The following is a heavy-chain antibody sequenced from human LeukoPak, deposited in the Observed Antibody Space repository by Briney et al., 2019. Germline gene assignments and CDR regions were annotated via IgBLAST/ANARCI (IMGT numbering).Heavy chain of an antibody. Sequence: GGSLRLSCAASGFTFSSYAMHWVRQAPGKGLEWVAVISYDGSNKYYADSVKGRFTISRDNSKNTLYLQMNSLRADDTAVYYCARVGITMVRGVIYMDVWGKGTTVTVSS. D-gene: IGHD3-10*01. CDR3: ARVGITMVRGVIYMDV. V-gene: IGHV3-30*04. J-gene: IGHJ6*03. CDR2: ISYDGSNK. CDR1: GFTFSSYA.